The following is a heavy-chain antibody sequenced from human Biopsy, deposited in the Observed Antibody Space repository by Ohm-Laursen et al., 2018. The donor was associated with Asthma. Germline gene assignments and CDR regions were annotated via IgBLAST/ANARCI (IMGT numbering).Heavy chain of an antibody. CDR2: IYYIGST. CDR1: GGSISSGAYY. CDR3: ARRGGVRRYFDY. D-gene: IGHD3-16*01. Sequence: SQTLSLTYTVSGGSISSGAYYWSWVRQPPGKGLEWIGYIYYIGSTYYNPSLKSRVAISLDTSKNQFSLKLSPVTAADTAVYFCARRGGVRRYFDYWGQGTLVTVSS. J-gene: IGHJ4*02. V-gene: IGHV4-30-4*01.